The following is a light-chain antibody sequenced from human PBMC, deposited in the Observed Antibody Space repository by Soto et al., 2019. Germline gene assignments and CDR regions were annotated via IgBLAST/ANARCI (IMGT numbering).Light chain of an antibody. Sequence: EILWRQSPRTLSFSPGERATLSCGASQRSSSSDLAWYQQKPGQAPRLLIYGASSRATGIPDRFSGSGSGTEFTLTISSLQPDDFATYYCQHYNSYSQAFGQGTKVDIK. CDR1: QRSSSSD. V-gene: IGKV3-20*01. CDR3: QHYNSYSQA. CDR2: GAS. J-gene: IGKJ1*01.